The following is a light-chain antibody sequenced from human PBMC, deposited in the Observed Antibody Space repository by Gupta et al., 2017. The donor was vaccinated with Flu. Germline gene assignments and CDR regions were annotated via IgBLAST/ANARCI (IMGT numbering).Light chain of an antibody. CDR1: QNIYNN. CDR2: GAS. CDR3: QHFYDWPRT. V-gene: IGKV3-15*01. Sequence: PATLSPAPGERAALSCRASQNIYNNVAWYQQKPGQAPRLLIYGASTRPTGVPARFSGSGSETEFTLSISSLQSEDSALYFCQHFYDWPRTFGQGTKLEI. J-gene: IGKJ2*02.